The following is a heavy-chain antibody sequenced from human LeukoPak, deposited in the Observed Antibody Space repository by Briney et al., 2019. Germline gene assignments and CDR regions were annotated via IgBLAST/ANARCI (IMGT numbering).Heavy chain of an antibody. J-gene: IGHJ4*02. CDR3: ARAQLIQLWTGGSYYFDY. V-gene: IGHV1-2*02. CDR1: GYSFTSHY. CDR2: INPNSGGT. D-gene: IGHD5-18*01. Sequence: ASVKVSCKASGYSFTSHYIHWVRQAPGQGLEWMGWINPNSGGTNYAQKFPGRVTMTRDTSISTAYMELGRLRSDDTAVYYCARAQLIQLWTGGSYYFDYWGQGTLVTVSS.